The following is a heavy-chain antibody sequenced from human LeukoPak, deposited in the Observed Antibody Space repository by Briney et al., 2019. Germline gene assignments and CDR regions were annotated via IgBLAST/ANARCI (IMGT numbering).Heavy chain of an antibody. D-gene: IGHD2-15*01. CDR3: ARDAGYCSGGSCSHY. CDR1: GYTFTSYG. J-gene: IGHJ4*02. V-gene: IGHV1-18*01. CDR2: ISAYNGNT. Sequence: ASVKVSCKASGYTFTSYGISWVRQAPGQGLEWMGWISAYNGNTNYAQKLQGRVTMTTDTSTSTAYMELRSLRSDDTAVYYCARDAGYCSGGSCSHYWGQGTLVTVSS.